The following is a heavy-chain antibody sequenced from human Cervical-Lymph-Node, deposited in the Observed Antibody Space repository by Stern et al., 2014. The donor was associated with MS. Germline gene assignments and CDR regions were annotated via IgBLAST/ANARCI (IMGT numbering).Heavy chain of an antibody. D-gene: IGHD1-1*01. CDR1: GGTFSSYA. CDR2: ITLIHDSA. Sequence: QVQLVQSGAEVKKPGSSVKVSCKASGGTFSSYAISWVRQAPGKGLEWMGGITLIHDSAKYAQKFQGRVTITADESTSTVYMELRSLRSDDTAVYFCARTQEYIVYGMDVWGQGTTVTVSS. CDR3: ARTQEYIVYGMDV. J-gene: IGHJ6*02. V-gene: IGHV1-69*01.